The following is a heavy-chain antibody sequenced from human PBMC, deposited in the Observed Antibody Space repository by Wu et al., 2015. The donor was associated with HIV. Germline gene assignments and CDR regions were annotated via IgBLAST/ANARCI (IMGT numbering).Heavy chain of an antibody. CDR3: ASGIQAGGANY. V-gene: IGHV1-2*02. J-gene: IGHJ4*02. D-gene: IGHD2-21*01. CDR1: GYSFTAYY. CDR2: LNPNTGGA. Sequence: QVQLVQSGAEVKRPGASVRVSCRTSGYSFTAYYIHWVRQAPGQGLEWMGRLNPNTGGADSSQKFQGRVTLTRDTSINTAYMDLRRLRVDDSATYYCASGIQAGGANYWGQGTLVTGLL.